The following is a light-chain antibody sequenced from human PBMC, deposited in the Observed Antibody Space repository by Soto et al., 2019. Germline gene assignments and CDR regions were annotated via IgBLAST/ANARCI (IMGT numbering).Light chain of an antibody. CDR2: DAS. V-gene: IGKV1-33*01. CDR3: QQYDNLPALS. CDR1: QDINNY. Sequence: DIQMTQSPSSLSASVGERVTITCQASQDINNYLNWFQQKQGKAPKLLIHDASSLETGVPSRFSGSGSGTDFTLTISGLQPEDIATYYCQQYDNLPALSFGGGTKVDI. J-gene: IGKJ4*01.